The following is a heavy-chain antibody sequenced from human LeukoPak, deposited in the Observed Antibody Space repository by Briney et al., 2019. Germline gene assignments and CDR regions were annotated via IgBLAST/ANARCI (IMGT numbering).Heavy chain of an antibody. Sequence: GVSLRLSCAASGFTFSSYAMSWVRQAPGKGLEWVSTISGNGINTYYADSVKGRFTISRDNSKNALYLQMNSLRTEDTAIYYCARGCSATCYSTFDYWGLGTLVTVSS. V-gene: IGHV3-23*01. CDR1: GFTFSSYA. J-gene: IGHJ4*02. CDR2: ISGNGINT. CDR3: ARGCSATCYSTFDY. D-gene: IGHD2-2*01.